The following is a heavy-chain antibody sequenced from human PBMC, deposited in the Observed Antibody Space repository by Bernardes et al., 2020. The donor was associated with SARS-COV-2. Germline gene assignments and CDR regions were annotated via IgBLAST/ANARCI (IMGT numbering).Heavy chain of an antibody. J-gene: IGHJ6*02. CDR2: ISGSGGST. CDR1: GFTFSSYA. V-gene: IGHV3-23*01. Sequence: GRSLRVSCAASGFTFSSYAMSWVRQAPGKGLEWVSAISGSGGSTYYADSVKGRFTISRDNSKNTLYLQMNSLRAEDTAVYYCAKGHQGDDYSNYEGGMDVWGQGTTVTVSS. CDR3: AKGHQGDDYSNYEGGMDV. D-gene: IGHD4-4*01.